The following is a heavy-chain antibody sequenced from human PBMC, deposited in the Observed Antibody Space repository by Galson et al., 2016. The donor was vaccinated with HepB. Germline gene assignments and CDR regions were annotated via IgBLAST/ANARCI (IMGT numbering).Heavy chain of an antibody. V-gene: IGHV3-53*01. CDR3: ASPRWGY. CDR1: VFTVSNNY. D-gene: IGHD4-23*01. Sequence: SLRLSCAASVFTVSNNYMSWVRQAPGKGLEWVSLIYSGGSTKYADSVRGRFTISRDNAKNLVYLQMNSLRAEDTAVYYCASPRWGYWGQGTLVTVSS. CDR2: IYSGGST. J-gene: IGHJ4*02.